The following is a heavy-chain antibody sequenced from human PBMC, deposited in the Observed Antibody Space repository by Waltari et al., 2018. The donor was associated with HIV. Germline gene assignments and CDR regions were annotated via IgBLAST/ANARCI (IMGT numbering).Heavy chain of an antibody. V-gene: IGHV5-51*01. J-gene: IGHJ4*02. CDR2: IYPGDADT. CDR1: GYRFSIYW. D-gene: IGHD4-17*01. Sequence: EVLLEQSGAAVKKPGESLRISCKGSGYRFSIYWIAWLRHMPGKGPEWMGIIYPGDADTRYSPSFKGQVTISADKSISTAYLQWSSLKASDTALYYCARRMYSGDFETFDFWGQGTLVTVSS. CDR3: ARRMYSGDFETFDF.